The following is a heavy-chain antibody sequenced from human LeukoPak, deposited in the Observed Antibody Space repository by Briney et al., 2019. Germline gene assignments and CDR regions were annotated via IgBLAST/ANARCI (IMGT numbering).Heavy chain of an antibody. D-gene: IGHD6-19*01. Sequence: TPSETLSLTCTVSGGSISRYFWSWIRQPAGKGLEWIGRIHTSGSTNYNPSLKSRVTTSVDTSKNQFSLKLTSVTAADTAVYYCARDISAWYRFDYWGQGTLVTVSS. J-gene: IGHJ4*02. V-gene: IGHV4-4*07. CDR2: IHTSGST. CDR3: ARDISAWYRFDY. CDR1: GGSISRYF.